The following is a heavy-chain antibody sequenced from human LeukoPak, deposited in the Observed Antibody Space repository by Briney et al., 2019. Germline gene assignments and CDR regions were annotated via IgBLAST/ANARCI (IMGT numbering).Heavy chain of an antibody. CDR1: GYTFTSYG. Sequence: ASVKVSCKASGYTFTSYGISWVRQAPGQGLEWMGGIIPIFGTANYAQKFQGRVTITADESTSTAYMELSSLRSEDTAVYYCARVWHCSSTSCYIFDPWGQGTLVTVSS. CDR3: ARVWHCSSTSCYIFDP. CDR2: IIPIFGTA. D-gene: IGHD2-2*02. V-gene: IGHV1-69*13. J-gene: IGHJ5*02.